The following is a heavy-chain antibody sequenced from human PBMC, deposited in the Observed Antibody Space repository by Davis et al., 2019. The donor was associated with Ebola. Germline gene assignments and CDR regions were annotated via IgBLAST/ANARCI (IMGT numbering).Heavy chain of an antibody. CDR1: EFTFRSYW. J-gene: IGHJ6*03. Sequence: GGSLRLSCAASEFTFRSYWMHWVRQAPGKGLEWVSSISSSSSYIYYADSVKGRFTTSRDNAKNSLYLQMNGLRAEDTAVYYCVRDYGRGWSSFYYYMDVWGKGTTVTVSS. CDR2: ISSSSSYI. V-gene: IGHV3-21*04. CDR3: VRDYGRGWSSFYYYMDV. D-gene: IGHD3-10*01.